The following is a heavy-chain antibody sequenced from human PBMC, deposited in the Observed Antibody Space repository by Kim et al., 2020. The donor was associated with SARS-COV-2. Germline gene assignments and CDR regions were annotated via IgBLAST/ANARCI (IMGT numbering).Heavy chain of an antibody. Sequence: GGSLRLSCAASGFTFSNAWMSWVRQAPGKGLEWVGRIKSKTDGGTTDYAAPVKGRFTISRDDSKNTLYLQMNSLKTEDTAVYYCTTYLVQQYSSGWYGSWGQATLVTVSS. CDR2: IKSKTDGGTT. D-gene: IGHD6-19*01. CDR3: TTYLVQQYSSGWYGS. V-gene: IGHV3-15*01. CDR1: GFTFSNAW. J-gene: IGHJ4*02.